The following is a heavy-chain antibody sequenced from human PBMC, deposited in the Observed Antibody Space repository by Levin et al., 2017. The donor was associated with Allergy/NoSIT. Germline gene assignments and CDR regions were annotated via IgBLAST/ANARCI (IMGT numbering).Heavy chain of an antibody. CDR2: ISYDGSNK. CDR3: AREPRGASSWHHFDH. Sequence: PGGSLRLSCAASGFTFSTYGVHWVRQPPGKGLEWVAGISYDGSNKYYADSVKGRFSISRDNSKNTLYLQMTSLGADDTAVFYCAREPRGASSWHHFDHWGQGALVTVSS. J-gene: IGHJ4*02. V-gene: IGHV3-33*01. CDR1: GFTFSTYG. D-gene: IGHD6-13*01.